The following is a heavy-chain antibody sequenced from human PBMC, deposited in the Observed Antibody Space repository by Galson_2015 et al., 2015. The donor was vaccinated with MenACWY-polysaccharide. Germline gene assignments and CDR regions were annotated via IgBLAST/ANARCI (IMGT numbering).Heavy chain of an antibody. CDR2: IKQDGSET. V-gene: IGHV3-7*01. J-gene: IGHJ6*02. CDR1: GFTFSSSW. CDR3: ARGYYGMDV. Sequence: SLRLSCAASGFTFSSSWMNWVRQAPGKGLEWVAKIKQDGSETYYVDSVKGRFTISRDNAENSLYLQMNSLRAEDTAVYYCARGYYGMDVWGQGTTLTVSS.